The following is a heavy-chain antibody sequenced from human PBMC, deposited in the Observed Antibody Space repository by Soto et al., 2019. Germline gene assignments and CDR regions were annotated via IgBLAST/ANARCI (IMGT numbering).Heavy chain of an antibody. CDR2: ISSSGSTI. CDR1: GFTFSDYY. Sequence: QVQLVESGGCLVKPGGSLRLACAASGFTFSDYYMSWIRQAPGKGLEWVSYISSSGSTIYYADSVKGRFTISRDNAKNSLYLQMNSLRAEDTAVYYCAMCWLRLGELSLEFRGMDVWGQGTTVPVSS. J-gene: IGHJ6*02. V-gene: IGHV3-11*01. CDR3: AMCWLRLGELSLEFRGMDV. D-gene: IGHD3-16*02.